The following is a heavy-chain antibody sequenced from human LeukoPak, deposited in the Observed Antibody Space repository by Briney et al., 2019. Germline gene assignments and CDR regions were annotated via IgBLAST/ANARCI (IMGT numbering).Heavy chain of an antibody. J-gene: IGHJ5*02. V-gene: IGHV1-46*03. CDR3: ARDFDRYCSGGSCYSSNWFDP. D-gene: IGHD2-15*01. CDR1: GHTFTSYY. CDR2: INPSGGST. Sequence: ASVKVSCKASGHTFTSYYMHWVRQAPGQGLEWIGIINPSGGSTSYAQKFQGRVTMTRDTSTSTVYMELSSLRSEDTAVYYCARDFDRYCSGGSCYSSNWFDPWGQGTLVTVSS.